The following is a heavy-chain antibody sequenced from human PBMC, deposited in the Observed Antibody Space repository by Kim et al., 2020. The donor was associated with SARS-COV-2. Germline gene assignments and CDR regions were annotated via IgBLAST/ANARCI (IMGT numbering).Heavy chain of an antibody. V-gene: IGHV3-30*04. CDR1: GFTFSSYA. CDR3: ARSITIFGVAGNEFDP. CDR2: ISYDGSNK. D-gene: IGHD3-3*01. J-gene: IGHJ5*02. Sequence: GGSLRLSCAASGFTFSSYAMHWVRQAPGKGLEWVAVISYDGSNKYYADSVKGRFTISRDNSKNTLYLQMNSLRAEDTAVYYCARSITIFGVAGNEFDPWGQGTLVTVSS.